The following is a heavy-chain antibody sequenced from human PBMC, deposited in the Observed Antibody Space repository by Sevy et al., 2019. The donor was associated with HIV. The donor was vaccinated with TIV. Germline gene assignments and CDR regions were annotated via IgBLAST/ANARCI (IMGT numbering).Heavy chain of an antibody. CDR2: ISGSGRFT. CDR3: AKGFCSGATCPRDYYYYGMDV. V-gene: IGHV3-23*01. D-gene: IGHD2-15*01. Sequence: GGSLRLSCSASDFTFSSYAMSWVRQDPGKGLEWVSSISGSGRFTYYADFVEGRFIISRDNSKNTLSVQMNSLRAVDTAVYYCAKGFCSGATCPRDYYYYGMDVWGQGTTVTVSS. J-gene: IGHJ6*02. CDR1: DFTFSSYA.